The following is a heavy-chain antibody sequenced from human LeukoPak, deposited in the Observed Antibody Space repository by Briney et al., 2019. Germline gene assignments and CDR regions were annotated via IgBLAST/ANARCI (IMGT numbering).Heavy chain of an antibody. CDR1: GGTFSSYA. Sequence: GASVKVSCKASGGTFSSYAISWVRQAPGQGLEWMGGIIPIFGTANYAQKFQGRVTITADESTSTAYMELSSLRSEDTAVYYCAREGGGNPYFLSYWGQGTLVTVSS. CDR3: AREGGGNPYFLSY. J-gene: IGHJ4*02. V-gene: IGHV1-69*13. CDR2: IIPIFGTA. D-gene: IGHD4-23*01.